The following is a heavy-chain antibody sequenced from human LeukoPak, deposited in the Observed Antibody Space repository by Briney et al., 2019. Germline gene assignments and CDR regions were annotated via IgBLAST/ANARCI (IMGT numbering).Heavy chain of an antibody. D-gene: IGHD6-25*01. Sequence: PSETLSLTCTVSGDSISRSTYYWAWVRQPPGKGLEWIGSVYYGRSPYFNPSLESRATISVDTSKNHFSLKMSSVTAADTAVYYCARSSGTGTFSYWGQGTLVTVSS. V-gene: IGHV4-39*02. CDR3: ARSSGTGTFSY. J-gene: IGHJ4*02. CDR1: GDSISRSTYY. CDR2: VYYGRSP.